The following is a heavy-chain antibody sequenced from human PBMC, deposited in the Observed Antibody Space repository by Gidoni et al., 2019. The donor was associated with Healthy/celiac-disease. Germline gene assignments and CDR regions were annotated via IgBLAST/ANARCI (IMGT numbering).Heavy chain of an antibody. CDR2: INHSGST. V-gene: IGHV4-34*01. J-gene: IGHJ6*03. CDR1: GGSFSGYY. Sequence: QVQLQQWGAGLLKPSETLSLTCAVYGGSFSGYYWSWIRQPPGKGLEWIGEINHSGSTNYNPSLKSRVTISVDTSKNQFSLKLSSVTAADTAVYYCARGPPTIMVYAPRGYYYYYMDVWGKGTTVTVSS. CDR3: ARGPPTIMVYAPRGYYYYYMDV. D-gene: IGHD2-8*01.